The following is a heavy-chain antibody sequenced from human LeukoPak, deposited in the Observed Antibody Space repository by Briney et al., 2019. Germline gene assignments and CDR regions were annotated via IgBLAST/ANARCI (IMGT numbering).Heavy chain of an antibody. V-gene: IGHV4-34*01. CDR2: INHSGST. CDR3: ARVYSSGWYPHLDY. Sequence: SETLSLTCAVYGGSFSGYYWSWIRQPPGKGLEWIGEINHSGSTNYNPSLKSRVTISVDTSKNQFSLKLGSVTAADTAVYYCARVYSSGWYPHLDYWGQGTLVTVSS. D-gene: IGHD6-19*01. CDR1: GGSFSGYY. J-gene: IGHJ4*02.